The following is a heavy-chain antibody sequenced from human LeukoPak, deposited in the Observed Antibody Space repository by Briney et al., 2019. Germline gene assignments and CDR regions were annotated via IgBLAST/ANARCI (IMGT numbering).Heavy chain of an antibody. CDR1: GFTFSSYA. J-gene: IGHJ4*02. V-gene: IGHV3-23*01. Sequence: GGSLRLSCAASGFTFSSYAMSWVRQAPGKGLEWVSAISGSGGSTYYAHSVKGRFTISRDNAKNSLYLQMNSLRAEDTAVYYCARDPTVVAATFFDYWGQGTLVTVSS. D-gene: IGHD2-15*01. CDR3: ARDPTVVAATFFDY. CDR2: ISGSGGST.